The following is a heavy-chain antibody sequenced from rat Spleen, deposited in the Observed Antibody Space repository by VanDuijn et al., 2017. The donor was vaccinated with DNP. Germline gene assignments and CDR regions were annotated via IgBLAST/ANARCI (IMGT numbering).Heavy chain of an antibody. Sequence: EVQVVESGGGLVQPGRSMKLPCAASGFTFSNSDMAWVRQAPTKGLEWVASISYDGGSTYYRDSVKGRFNISRDNAKYTLYLQMDSLKSEDTATYYCATHGDYSGALYFDYWGQGIMVTVSS. D-gene: IGHD1-1*01. V-gene: IGHV5-25*01. CDR2: ISYDGGST. CDR1: GFTFSNSD. J-gene: IGHJ2*01. CDR3: ATHGDYSGALYFDY.